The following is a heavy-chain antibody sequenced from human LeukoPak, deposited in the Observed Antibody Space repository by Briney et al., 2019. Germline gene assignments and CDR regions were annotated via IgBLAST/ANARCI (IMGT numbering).Heavy chain of an antibody. CDR1: GFTFSSYT. Sequence: GGSLRLSCAASGFTFSSYTMHWVRQAPGKGLEWVAVIWYDGSNKYYADSVKGRFTISRDNSKNTLYLQMNSLRAEDTAVYYCARELYRSGSSPIEYYYYGMDVWGQGTTVTVSS. D-gene: IGHD1-26*01. CDR2: IWYDGSNK. CDR3: ARELYRSGSSPIEYYYYGMDV. J-gene: IGHJ6*02. V-gene: IGHV3-33*08.